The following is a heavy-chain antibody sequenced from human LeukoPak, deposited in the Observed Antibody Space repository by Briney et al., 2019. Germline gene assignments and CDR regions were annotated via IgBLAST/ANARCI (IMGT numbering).Heavy chain of an antibody. J-gene: IGHJ3*02. D-gene: IGHD3-10*01. CDR2: IYPGDSDT. CDR3: ARSHYYGSGSYYNAGNAFDI. CDR1: GYSFTSYW. Sequence: GESLKISCKGSGYSFTSYWIGWVRQMPGKGLEWMGIIYPGDSDTRYSPSFQGQVTISADKSISTAYLQWSSLKASDTAMYYCARSHYYGSGSYYNAGNAFDIWGQGTMVTVSS. V-gene: IGHV5-51*01.